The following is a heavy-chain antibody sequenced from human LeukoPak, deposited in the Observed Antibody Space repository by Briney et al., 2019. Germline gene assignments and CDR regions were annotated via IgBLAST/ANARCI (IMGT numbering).Heavy chain of an antibody. D-gene: IGHD6-19*01. CDR2: ISYDGSNK. CDR3: ARDRYSSGWYPGYYFDY. Sequence: GGSLRLSCAASGFTFSSYAMHWVRQAPGKGLEWVAVISYDGSNKYYADSVKGRFTISRDNSKNTLYLQMNSLRAEDTAVYYCARDRYSSGWYPGYYFDYWGQGTLVTVSS. V-gene: IGHV3-30*04. J-gene: IGHJ4*02. CDR1: GFTFSSYA.